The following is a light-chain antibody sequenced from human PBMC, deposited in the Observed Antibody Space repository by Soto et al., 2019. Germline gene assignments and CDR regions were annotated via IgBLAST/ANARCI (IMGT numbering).Light chain of an antibody. J-gene: IGLJ1*01. CDR1: SSNIGNHY. V-gene: IGLV1-51*02. CDR2: ENN. Sequence: QSVLTQPPSVSAAPGQKVTISCSGSSSNIGNHYVSWYQHLPGTAPKLLIYENNKRPSGIPDRFSGSKSGTSATLDITGLQTGDEADYYCGTWDSSLSVYVFGTGTKVTVL. CDR3: GTWDSSLSVYV.